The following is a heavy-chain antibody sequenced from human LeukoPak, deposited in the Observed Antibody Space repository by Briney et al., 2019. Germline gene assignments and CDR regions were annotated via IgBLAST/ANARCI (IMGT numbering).Heavy chain of an antibody. V-gene: IGHV4-59*01. CDR2: IYYSGST. CDR3: ARVRGGSGINYFDY. D-gene: IGHD3-10*01. CDR1: GGSISSYY. J-gene: IGHJ4*02. Sequence: SETLSLTCTVSGGSISSYYWSWIRQPPGKGLEWIGYIYYSGSTNYNPSLKSRVTISVDTSKNQFSLKLSSVTAADTAVYYCARVRGGSGINYFDYWGQGTLVTVSS.